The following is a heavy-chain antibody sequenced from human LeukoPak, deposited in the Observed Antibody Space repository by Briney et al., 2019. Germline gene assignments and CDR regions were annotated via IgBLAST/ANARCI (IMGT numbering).Heavy chain of an antibody. D-gene: IGHD1-1*01. V-gene: IGHV3-23*01. CDR3: AKDRGTGVPGGY. Sequence: PGGTLRPSCAASGFTFSGYGMSWVRQAPGKGLEWVSAISGSGGSTYYADSVKGRFTISRDNSKNTLYLQMNSLRAEDTAVYYCAKDRGTGVPGGYWGQGTLVTVSS. CDR2: ISGSGGST. J-gene: IGHJ4*02. CDR1: GFTFSGYG.